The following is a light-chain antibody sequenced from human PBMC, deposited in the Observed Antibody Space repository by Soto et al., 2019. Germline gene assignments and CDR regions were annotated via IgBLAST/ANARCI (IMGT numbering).Light chain of an antibody. V-gene: IGLV2-14*01. CDR1: SSDLGGYNY. Sequence: QSVLTQPASVSGSPGQSITISCTGTSSDLGGYNYVSWYQQHPGKAPKLMIYDVSNRPSGVSNRFSGSKSGNTASLTISGLQAEDEADYNCSLYISSSTLVVLGGGTKLTVL. CDR2: DVS. J-gene: IGLJ2*01. CDR3: SLYISSSTLVV.